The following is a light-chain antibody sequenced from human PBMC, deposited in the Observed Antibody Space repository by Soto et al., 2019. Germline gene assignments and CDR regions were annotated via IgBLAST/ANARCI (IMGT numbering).Light chain of an antibody. V-gene: IGKV3-20*01. CDR2: GAS. CDR3: QQYGSSLET. J-gene: IGKJ1*01. Sequence: ENVLTQSPGTLSLSPGERATLSCRASQSVSSSYLAWYQQKPGQAPRLLIYGASSRATGIPDRFSGSGSGTDFTLTISRLEPEDFAVYYCQQYGSSLETFGQGTKVDI. CDR1: QSVSSSY.